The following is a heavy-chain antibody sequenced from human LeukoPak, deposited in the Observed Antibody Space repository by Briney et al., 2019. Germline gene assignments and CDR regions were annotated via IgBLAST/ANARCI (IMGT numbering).Heavy chain of an antibody. Sequence: GGSLRLSCAASGFTFDDYAMNWVRQAPGKGLEWVSGLSWNSVTKGYADSVKGRFTISRDNAKNSLYLQMNSLTAEDTALYYCAKSRIAEGPESFDYWGQGTLVTVSS. CDR2: LSWNSVTK. J-gene: IGHJ4*02. CDR3: AKSRIAEGPESFDY. V-gene: IGHV3-9*01. D-gene: IGHD3-16*02. CDR1: GFTFDDYA.